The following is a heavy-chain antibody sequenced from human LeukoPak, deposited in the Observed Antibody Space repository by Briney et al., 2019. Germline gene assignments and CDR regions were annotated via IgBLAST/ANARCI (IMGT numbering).Heavy chain of an antibody. V-gene: IGHV3-15*01. J-gene: IGHJ4*02. D-gene: IGHD3-22*01. CDR1: GFTFSNAW. Sequence: GGSLRLSCAASGFTFSNAWMSWVRQAPGKGLEWVGRIKSKTDGGTTDYAAPVKGRFTISRDDSKNTLYLQMNSLKTEDTAVYYCARLVYYDSNGHLDYWGQGTLVTVSS. CDR3: ARLVYYDSNGHLDY. CDR2: IKSKTDGGTT.